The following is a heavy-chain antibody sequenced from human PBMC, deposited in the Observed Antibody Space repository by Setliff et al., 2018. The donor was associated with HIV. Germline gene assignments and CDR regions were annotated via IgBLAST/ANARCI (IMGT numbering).Heavy chain of an antibody. CDR3: ARSESSGYSLPYTRFDA. CDR1: GFTFSIYT. Sequence: GGSLRLSCAASGFTFSIYTINWVRQAPGKGLEWVSSISSSGNYINYADSVKGRFTISRDNAKNSLDLQMNSLRAEDTAVYFCARSESSGYSLPYTRFDAWGQEALVTVSS. V-gene: IGHV3-21*01. CDR2: ISSSGNYI. J-gene: IGHJ5*02. D-gene: IGHD3-22*01.